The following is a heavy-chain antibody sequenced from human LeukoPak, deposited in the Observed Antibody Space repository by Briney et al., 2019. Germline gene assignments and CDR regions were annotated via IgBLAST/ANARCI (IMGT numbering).Heavy chain of an antibody. J-gene: IGHJ4*02. CDR1: GFTFSSYS. CDR2: ISNDGSTI. Sequence: GGSLRLSCAASGFTFSSYSMNWVRQAPGKGLEWISYISNDGSTIYYADSMKGRLTISRDNVENSLYLQMSSLRADDTALYYCAKGRQFYDTSGYPGGFDSWGQGTLVTVSS. CDR3: AKGRQFYDTSGYPGGFDS. D-gene: IGHD3-22*01. V-gene: IGHV3-48*01.